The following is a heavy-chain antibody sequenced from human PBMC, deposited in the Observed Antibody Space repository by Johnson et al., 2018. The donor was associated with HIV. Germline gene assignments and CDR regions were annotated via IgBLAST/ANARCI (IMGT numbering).Heavy chain of an antibody. J-gene: IGHJ3*02. V-gene: IGHV3-30*18. CDR2: ISYHGGTQ. CDR1: GFTFSSYG. Sequence: QVQLVESGGGVVQPGRSLRLSCAASGFTFSSYGMHWVRQAPGKGLEWVAVISYHGGTQYYADSVKGRFSISRDNSENTVYLQMNSLRAEDTAVYFCAKESGGSGSYYIGDMGDAFDIWGQGTLVTVSS. CDR3: AKESGGSGSYYIGDMGDAFDI. D-gene: IGHD3-10*01.